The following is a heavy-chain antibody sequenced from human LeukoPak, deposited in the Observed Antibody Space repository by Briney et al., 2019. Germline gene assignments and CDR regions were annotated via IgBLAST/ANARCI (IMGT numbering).Heavy chain of an antibody. J-gene: IGHJ4*02. CDR1: GVSISGYY. V-gene: IGHV4-34*01. CDR3: ARGKGPVLLWFGEYFDY. Sequence: SETLSLTCIVSGVSISGYYWSWIRQPPGKGLEWIGEINHSGSTNYNPSLKSRVTISVDTSKNQFSLKLSSVTAADTAVYYCARGKGPVLLWFGEYFDYWGQGTLVTVSS. D-gene: IGHD3-10*01. CDR2: INHSGST.